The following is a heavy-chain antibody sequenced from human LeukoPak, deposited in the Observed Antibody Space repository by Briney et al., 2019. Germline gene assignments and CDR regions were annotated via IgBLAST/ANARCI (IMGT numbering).Heavy chain of an antibody. CDR1: GFTFRFYG. Sequence: GGSLRLSCAGSGFTFRFYGMNWVRQAPGKGLEWVAGAWHDGSKNLYGDSVKGRFTVSRDNSRNILYLQMDSLRDDDTAVYYCARDADTSGHYSYFDYWGQGALVIVSS. CDR2: AWHDGSKN. V-gene: IGHV3-33*01. D-gene: IGHD6-19*01. CDR3: ARDADTSGHYSYFDY. J-gene: IGHJ4*02.